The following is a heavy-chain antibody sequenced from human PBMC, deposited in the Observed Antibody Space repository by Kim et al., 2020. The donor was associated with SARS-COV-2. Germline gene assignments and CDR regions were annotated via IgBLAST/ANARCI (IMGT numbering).Heavy chain of an antibody. J-gene: IGHJ4*02. D-gene: IGHD3-3*01. CDR1: GYTFTSYA. V-gene: IGHV7-4-1*02. CDR3: ARDPTLTTIFGVVIPHPLSRGATLDY. CDR2: INTNTGNP. Sequence: ASVKVSCKASGYTFTSYAMNWVRQAPGQGLEWMGWINTNTGNPTYAQGFTGRFVFSLDTSVSTAYLKISSLKAEDTAVYYCARDPTLTTIFGVVIPHPLSRGATLDYGGQGTLVTVSS.